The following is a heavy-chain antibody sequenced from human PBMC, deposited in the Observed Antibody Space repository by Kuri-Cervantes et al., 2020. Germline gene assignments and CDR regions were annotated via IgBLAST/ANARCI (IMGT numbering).Heavy chain of an antibody. CDR1: GGSISSSNYY. D-gene: IGHD5-12*01. J-gene: IGHJ3*02. CDR3: AREVATGAYPGVFDI. CDR2: LFYSGST. Sequence: GSLRLSCTVSGGSISSSNYYWGWIRQPPGKGLEWIGSLFYSGSTYYNSPLKSRVTISVDTFENQFSLKLTSLTAADTAVYYCAREVATGAYPGVFDIWGQGTMVTVSS. V-gene: IGHV4-39*02.